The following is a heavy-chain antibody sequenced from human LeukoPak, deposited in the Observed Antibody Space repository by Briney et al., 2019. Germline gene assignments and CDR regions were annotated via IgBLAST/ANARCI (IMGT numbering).Heavy chain of an antibody. CDR2: ISGSGGST. J-gene: IGHJ6*02. CDR3: AKYSGSRPYYYYGMDV. D-gene: IGHD1-26*01. Sequence: ETLSLTCAVYGGSFSGYYWSWVRQAPGKGPEWVSAISGSGGSTYYADSVKGRFTISRDNSKNTLYLQMNSLRAEDTAVYYCAKYSGSRPYYYYGMDVWGQGTTVTVSS. V-gene: IGHV3-23*01. CDR1: GGSFSGYY.